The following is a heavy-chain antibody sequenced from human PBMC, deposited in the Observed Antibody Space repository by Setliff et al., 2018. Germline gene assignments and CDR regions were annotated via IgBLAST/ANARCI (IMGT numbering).Heavy chain of an antibody. CDR3: ARDGSAFFYEH. D-gene: IGHD1-26*01. J-gene: IGHJ4*02. CDR1: GYTFTGYF. CDR2: INPNKDVT. V-gene: IGHV1-2*02. Sequence: ASLKVSCKASGYTFTGYFIHWLRQAPGQGLEWLGWINPNKDVTKYAQKFQDRILMTKDTSLNTVYMELRSLRSDDTALYYCARDGSAFFYEHWGQGSLVTVSS.